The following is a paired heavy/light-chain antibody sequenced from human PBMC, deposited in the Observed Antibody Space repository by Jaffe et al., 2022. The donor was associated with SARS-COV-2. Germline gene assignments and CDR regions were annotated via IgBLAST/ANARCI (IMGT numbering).Light chain of an antibody. CDR2: WAS. Sequence: DIVMTQSPDSLAVSLGERATINCKSSQSVLYSSRNKNYLAWYQQKPGQPPKLLIYWASTRESGVPDRFSGSGSGTDFTLTISSLQAEDVAVYYCQQYFSNPLTFGGGTKVEIK. CDR1: QSVLYSSRNKNY. V-gene: IGKV4-1*01. CDR3: QQYFSNPLT. J-gene: IGKJ4*01.
Heavy chain of an antibody. V-gene: IGHV4-39*01. J-gene: IGHJ4*02. Sequence: QLQLQVSGPGLVKPSETLSLTCTVSGDSITSGSYYWGWIRQPPGKGLEWIGSIYYTGSTYYNPSLNSRVTISLDTSKTQFSLKLSSVTAADTAVYYCARLLGGYGGNSVWGQGTLVTVSS. CDR2: IYYTGST. D-gene: IGHD4-17*01. CDR3: ARLLGGYGGNSV. CDR1: GDSITSGSYY.